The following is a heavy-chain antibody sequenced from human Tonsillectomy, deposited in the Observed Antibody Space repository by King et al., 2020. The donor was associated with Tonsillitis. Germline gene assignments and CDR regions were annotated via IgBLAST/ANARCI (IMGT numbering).Heavy chain of an antibody. CDR3: AKGVFGVLTPFDS. V-gene: IGHV3-9*01. CDR1: GFTFDDFA. CDR2: VSWNGATI. Sequence: LQLVQSGGGLVQPGRSLRLSCAAFGFTFDDFAMHWVRQGPGKGLEWVSGVSWNGATIAYADSVKGRFTISRDNANSSLFLQLNSLRPDDTALYYCAKGVFGVLTPFDSWGQGTLVTVSS. J-gene: IGHJ4*02. D-gene: IGHD3-3*01.